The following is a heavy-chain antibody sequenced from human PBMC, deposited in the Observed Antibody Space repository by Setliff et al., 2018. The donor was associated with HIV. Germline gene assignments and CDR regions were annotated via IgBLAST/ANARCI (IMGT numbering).Heavy chain of an antibody. CDR1: GFDFSTYW. Sequence: GGSLRLSCEGSGFDFSTYWMSWVRQTPGKGLEWVANIKHDGSEKYYVDSLKGRFTISRDNAKNSLYLQMNSLRAEDTAVYYCARDNRYAFDIWGQGTMVTVS. CDR3: ARDNRYAFDI. CDR2: IKHDGSEK. J-gene: IGHJ3*02. V-gene: IGHV3-7*01.